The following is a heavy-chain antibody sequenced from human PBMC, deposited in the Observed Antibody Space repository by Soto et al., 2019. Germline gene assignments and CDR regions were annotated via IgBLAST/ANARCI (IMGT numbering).Heavy chain of an antibody. CDR1: GFTFTIYS. CDR2: ITTGNGNI. J-gene: IGHJ4*02. CDR3: ASDGD. V-gene: IGHV3-21*01. Sequence: GGSLRLSCAASGFTFTIYSMTWVRQAPGKGLEWVSSITTGNGNIYYADSVKGRFTNSRDSAKTSLSLQMNSLTAEDTAMYYCASDGDWGQRTLVTVSS.